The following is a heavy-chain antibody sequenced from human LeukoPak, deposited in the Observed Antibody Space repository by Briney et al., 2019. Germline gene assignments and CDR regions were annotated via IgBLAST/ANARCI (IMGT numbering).Heavy chain of an antibody. D-gene: IGHD2-15*01. Sequence: GGSLRLSCAASGSTFSSYAMNWVRQAPGKGLEWVSAISGSGGSTFYADSVKGRFTISRDNSKNTLYLQMNSLRAEDTAVYYCASQEGPYCSGGTCYVGFDYWGQGTLVPVSS. CDR2: ISGSGGST. CDR3: ASQEGPYCSGGTCYVGFDY. CDR1: GSTFSSYA. V-gene: IGHV3-23*01. J-gene: IGHJ4*02.